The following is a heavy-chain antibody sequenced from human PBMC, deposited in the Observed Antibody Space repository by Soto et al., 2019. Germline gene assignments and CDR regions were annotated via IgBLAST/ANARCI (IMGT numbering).Heavy chain of an antibody. V-gene: IGHV4-31*03. J-gene: IGHJ3*02. Sequence: PSETLSLTCTVSGGSISSGGYYWSWIRQHPGKGLEWIGYIYYSGSTYYNPSLKSRVTISVDTSKNQFSLKLSSVTAADTAVYYCATPQYYYDSSGYKTYAFDIWGQGTMVTVSS. D-gene: IGHD3-22*01. CDR1: GGSISSGGYY. CDR2: IYYSGST. CDR3: ATPQYYYDSSGYKTYAFDI.